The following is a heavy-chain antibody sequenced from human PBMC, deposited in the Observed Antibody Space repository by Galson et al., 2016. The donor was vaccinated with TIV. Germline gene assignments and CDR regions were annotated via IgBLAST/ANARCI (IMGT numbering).Heavy chain of an antibody. CDR2: ISGDSTHT. CDR1: GFTFNKWR. Sequence: SLRLSCATPGFTFNKWRMNWVRQAPGRGLEWVSSISGDSTHTYYADSVKGRFTISRDYGKNSVYLQMSSLRVDDTAVYYCARDVVGATFDRWGQGTLVIVSS. D-gene: IGHD1-26*01. J-gene: IGHJ4*02. V-gene: IGHV3-21*06. CDR3: ARDVVGATFDR.